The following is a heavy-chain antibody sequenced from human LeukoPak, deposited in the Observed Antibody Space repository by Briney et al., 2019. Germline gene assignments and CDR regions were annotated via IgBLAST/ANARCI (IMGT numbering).Heavy chain of an antibody. V-gene: IGHV5-51*01. CDR3: ATRTKGYCSSTSCSEFDY. Sequence: GASLKISCKGSGYSFTSYWIGWVRPMPGKGLEWMGIIYPGDSDTRYSPSFQGQVTISADKSISTAYLQWSSLKASDTAMYYCATRTKGYCSSTSCSEFDYWGQGTLVTVSS. CDR2: IYPGDSDT. D-gene: IGHD2-2*01. J-gene: IGHJ4*02. CDR1: GYSFTSYW.